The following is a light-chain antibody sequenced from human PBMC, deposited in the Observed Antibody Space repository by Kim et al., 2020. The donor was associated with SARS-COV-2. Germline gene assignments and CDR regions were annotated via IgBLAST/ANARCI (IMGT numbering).Light chain of an antibody. Sequence: SPGERATLSCWTSQSTSSTYLAWYQQKPGQAPRLLIYAATRRATGIPDRFSGRGSGTDFTLTISRLDPEDFAMYYCQQYRSSLWAFGQGTKVDIK. J-gene: IGKJ1*01. V-gene: IGKV3-20*01. CDR2: AAT. CDR1: QSTSSTY. CDR3: QQYRSSLWA.